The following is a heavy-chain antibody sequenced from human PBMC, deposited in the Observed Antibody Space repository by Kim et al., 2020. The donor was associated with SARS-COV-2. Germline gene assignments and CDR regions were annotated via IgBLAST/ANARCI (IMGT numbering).Heavy chain of an antibody. J-gene: IGHJ5*02. Sequence: SETLSLTCTVSGGSISSSSYYWGWIRQPPGKGLEWIGSIYYSGSTYYNPSLKSRVTISVDTSKNQFSLKLSSVTAADTAVYYCARYLKETAAAGPYNWFDPGGQGTLVTVSS. D-gene: IGHD6-13*01. CDR2: IYYSGST. CDR1: GGSISSSSYY. V-gene: IGHV4-39*01. CDR3: ARYLKETAAAGPYNWFDP.